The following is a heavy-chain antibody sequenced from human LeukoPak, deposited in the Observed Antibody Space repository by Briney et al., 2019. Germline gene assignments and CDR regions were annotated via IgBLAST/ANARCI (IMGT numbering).Heavy chain of an antibody. Sequence: GGSLRLSCAASGFSFSSYAMNWVRQAPGRGLEWVAFISYDGTNKYYADSVKGRFTISRDNSKNTLYLQMNSLRAEDTAVYYCARGGDYDFWSGSEGAWFDPWGQGTLVTVSS. CDR3: ARGGDYDFWSGSEGAWFDP. CDR2: ISYDGTNK. CDR1: GFSFSSYA. J-gene: IGHJ5*02. V-gene: IGHV3-30-3*01. D-gene: IGHD3-3*01.